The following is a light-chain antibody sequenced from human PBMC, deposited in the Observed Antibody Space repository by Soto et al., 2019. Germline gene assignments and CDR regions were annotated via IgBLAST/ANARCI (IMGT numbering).Light chain of an antibody. CDR3: QQYGGSPRT. Sequence: EIVLTQSPSTLSLSPGDRATLSCRASESIAGTYLAWYQQKPGQAPRLLIYAASSRATGIPDKFSASGSGTDFTLTINRLGPEDFAMYYCQQYGGSPRTFGQGTKVDIK. CDR2: AAS. J-gene: IGKJ1*01. V-gene: IGKV3-20*01. CDR1: ESIAGTY.